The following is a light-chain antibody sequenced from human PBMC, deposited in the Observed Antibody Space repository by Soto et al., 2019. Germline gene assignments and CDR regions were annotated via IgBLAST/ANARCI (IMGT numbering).Light chain of an antibody. Sequence: EIVLTQSPGTLSLSPGERATLSCRASQSVSSSYLAWYQQKPGQAPKVLIYRASIRATGIPDRFTGSGSGTDFTLTISRLEPEDFAVYYCQQYGSSPPITFGQGTRLEI. CDR2: RAS. CDR3: QQYGSSPPIT. V-gene: IGKV3-20*01. CDR1: QSVSSSY. J-gene: IGKJ5*01.